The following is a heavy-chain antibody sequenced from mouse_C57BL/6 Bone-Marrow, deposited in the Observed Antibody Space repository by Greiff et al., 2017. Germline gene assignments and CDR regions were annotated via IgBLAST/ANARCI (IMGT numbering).Heavy chain of an antibody. V-gene: IGHV14-4*01. CDR2: IDPENGDT. CDR1: GFNIKDDY. CDR3: TYFTTVAVRYYFDY. D-gene: IGHD1-1*01. J-gene: IGHJ2*01. Sequence: EVKLQESGAELVRPGASVKLSCTASGFNIKDDYMHWVKQRPEQGLEWIGWIDPENGDTEYASKFQGKATIPADTSSNTAYLQLSSLTSEDTAVYYCTYFTTVAVRYYFDYWGQGTTLTVSS.